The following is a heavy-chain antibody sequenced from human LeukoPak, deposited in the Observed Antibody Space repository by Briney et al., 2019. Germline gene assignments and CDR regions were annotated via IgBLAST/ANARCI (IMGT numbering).Heavy chain of an antibody. V-gene: IGHV3-48*04. CDR2: ISSSSSTI. Sequence: GGSLRLSCAASGFTFSSYSMNWVRQAPGKGLEWVSYISSSSSTIYYADSVKGRFTISRDNAKNSLYLQMNSLRAEDTAVYYCARGYEGYGDYSFDYWGQGTLVTVSS. D-gene: IGHD4-17*01. J-gene: IGHJ4*02. CDR3: ARGYEGYGDYSFDY. CDR1: GFTFSSYS.